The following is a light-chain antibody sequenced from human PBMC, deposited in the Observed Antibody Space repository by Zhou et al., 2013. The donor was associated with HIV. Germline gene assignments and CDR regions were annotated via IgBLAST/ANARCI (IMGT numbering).Light chain of an antibody. CDR1: QNISSF. J-gene: IGKJ4*01. CDR3: QQLNSYLLT. Sequence: DIQMTQSPSSLSASVGDRVTITCRASQNISSFLNWYQQKPGRAPKLLIYTASTLQRGVPSRFSGSGSGTDFTLTISSLQPEDFATYYCQQLNSYLLTFGGGTKVEIK. V-gene: IGKV1-9*01. CDR2: TAS.